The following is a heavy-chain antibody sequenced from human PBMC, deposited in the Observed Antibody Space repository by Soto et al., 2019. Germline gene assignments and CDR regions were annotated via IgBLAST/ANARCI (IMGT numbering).Heavy chain of an antibody. Sequence: GGSLRLSCAASGFTFSSYGMHWVRQAPGKGLEWVAVIWYDGSNKYYADSVKGRFTISRDNSKNTLYLQMNSLRAEDTAVYYCARDLDVAAAGPRGRFDPRGQGTLVTVSS. CDR1: GFTFSSYG. CDR2: IWYDGSNK. V-gene: IGHV3-33*01. CDR3: ARDLDVAAAGPRGRFDP. J-gene: IGHJ5*02. D-gene: IGHD6-13*01.